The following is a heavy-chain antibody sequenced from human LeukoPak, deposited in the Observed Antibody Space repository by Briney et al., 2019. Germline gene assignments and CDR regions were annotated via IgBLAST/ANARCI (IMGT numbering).Heavy chain of an antibody. CDR3: ARIRYIAAAGLDY. Sequence: SETLSLTCTVSGGSISSSSYYWGWIRQPPGKGLEWIGSIYYSGSTCYNPPLKSRVTISVDTSKNQFSLKLSSVTAADTAVYYCARIRYIAAAGLDYWGQGTLVTVSS. J-gene: IGHJ4*02. CDR2: IYYSGST. CDR1: GGSISSSSYY. D-gene: IGHD6-13*01. V-gene: IGHV4-39*01.